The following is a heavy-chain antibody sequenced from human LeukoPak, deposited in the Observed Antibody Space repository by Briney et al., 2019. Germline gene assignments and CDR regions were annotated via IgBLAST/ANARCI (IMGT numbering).Heavy chain of an antibody. CDR2: IKSDGSST. Sequence: PGGSLRLSCAASGFTFSDYWMHWVRQAPGKGLVWVSRIKSDGSSTSYADSVKGRFTITRDSAKNTLYLQINSLRVEDTAVYYCARGTGNYYGYWGQGTLVTVSS. D-gene: IGHD3/OR15-3a*01. CDR1: GFTFSDYW. CDR3: ARGTGNYYGY. J-gene: IGHJ4*02. V-gene: IGHV3-74*01.